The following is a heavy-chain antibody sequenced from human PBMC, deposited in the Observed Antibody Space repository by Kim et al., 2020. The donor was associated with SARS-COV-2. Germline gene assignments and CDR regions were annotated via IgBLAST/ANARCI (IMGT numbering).Heavy chain of an antibody. CDR1: GSTFRGYA. V-gene: IGHV3-23*01. J-gene: IGHJ4*02. CDR3: SRLLLQTFDLLRGYWDY. CDR2: ISGSGEKT. Sequence: GGSLRLSCVDSGSTFRGYALTWVRQAPGKGLEWVSSISGSGEKTNYADSVKGRFTISRDNSKDTLYLQMNSLRAEDTAVYYCSRLLLQTFDLLRGYWDYWGQGILVTVSS. D-gene: IGHD3-3*01.